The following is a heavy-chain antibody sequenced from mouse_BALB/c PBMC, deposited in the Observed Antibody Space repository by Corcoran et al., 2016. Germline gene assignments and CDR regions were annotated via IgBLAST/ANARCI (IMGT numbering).Heavy chain of an antibody. Sequence: EVLLQQSGPELVKPGTSVKIPCEASGYTFTDYNMDWVKQSHGKSLEWIGDINPRSGGTIYNQTFKGKATLTVDKSSSTAYMELRSLTSEDTAVYYCARWGITTFDYWGQGTTVTVSS. CDR2: INPRSGGT. J-gene: IGHJ2*01. D-gene: IGHD1-1*01. V-gene: IGHV1-18*01. CDR3: ARWGITTFDY. CDR1: GYTFTDYN.